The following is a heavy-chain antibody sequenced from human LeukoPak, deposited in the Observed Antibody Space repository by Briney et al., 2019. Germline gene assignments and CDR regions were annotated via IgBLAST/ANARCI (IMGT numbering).Heavy chain of an antibody. D-gene: IGHD3-22*01. CDR2: ISPNGGIT. CDR1: GFTFSRHG. Sequence: GGSLRLSCVASGFTFSRHGMNWVRQAPGKGLEWVSGISPNGGITYYADSVKGRFTISRDNSKGTVYMQMNSLRAEDTAVYYCAKDSGNYDSSGYYYIRIEVYFDSWGQGTLVTVSS. CDR3: AKDSGNYDSSGYYYIRIEVYFDS. V-gene: IGHV3-23*01. J-gene: IGHJ4*02.